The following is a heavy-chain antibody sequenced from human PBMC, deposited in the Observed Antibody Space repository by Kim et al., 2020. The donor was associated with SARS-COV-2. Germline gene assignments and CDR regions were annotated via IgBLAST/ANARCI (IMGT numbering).Heavy chain of an antibody. CDR3: AREGLVGATGGMDV. V-gene: IGHV3-33*01. J-gene: IGHJ6*02. Sequence: YADAAKGRFTISRDNSKNTLYLQMNSLRAEDTAVYYCAREGLVGATGGMDVWGQGTTVTVSS. D-gene: IGHD1-26*01.